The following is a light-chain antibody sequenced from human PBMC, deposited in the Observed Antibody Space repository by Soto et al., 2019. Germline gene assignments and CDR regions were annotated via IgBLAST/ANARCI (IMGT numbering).Light chain of an antibody. V-gene: IGLV2-23*02. CDR3: CSYAGSRWM. J-gene: IGLJ3*02. CDR1: SDDIGSFNL. CDR2: EVY. Sequence: QSALTQPASVSGSPGQSITFSCTGSSDDIGSFNLVSWYQQYPGKAPKLILYEVYKRPLGVSDRFSGSKSGSTASLTISGLQAEDEADYHCCSYAGSRWMFGGGTKVPS.